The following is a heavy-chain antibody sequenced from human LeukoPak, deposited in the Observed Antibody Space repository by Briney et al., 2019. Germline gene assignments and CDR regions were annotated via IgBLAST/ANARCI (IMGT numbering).Heavy chain of an antibody. CDR2: IYSSGST. J-gene: IGHJ4*02. CDR1: GGSISSGSYY. Sequence: SQTLSLTCTVSGGSISSGSYYWSWIRQPAGEGLEWIVRIYSSGSTNYNPSLKRRVTISVDTSKNQFSLKLSSVTAADTAVYYCARDSDFWSGYPHYFDYWGQGTLVTVSS. D-gene: IGHD3-3*01. V-gene: IGHV4-61*02. CDR3: ARDSDFWSGYPHYFDY.